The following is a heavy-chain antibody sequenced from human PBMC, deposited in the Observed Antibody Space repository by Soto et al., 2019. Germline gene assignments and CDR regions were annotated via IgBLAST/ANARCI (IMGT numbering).Heavy chain of an antibody. CDR2: IHYSGDN. V-gene: IGHV4-31*03. J-gene: IGHJ4*02. D-gene: IGHD4-17*01. CDR3: ARGDYNVYRGSDY. Sequence: QVQLQESGPGLVKPSQTLSLTCTVSGGSISSGNYYWSWIRQHPGKGLEWIGYIHYSGDNYYNPSLKSRVTMSIDTSKNQFSLKLRSVTAADTAVYFCARGDYNVYRGSDYWGQGTLVTVSS. CDR1: GGSISSGNYY.